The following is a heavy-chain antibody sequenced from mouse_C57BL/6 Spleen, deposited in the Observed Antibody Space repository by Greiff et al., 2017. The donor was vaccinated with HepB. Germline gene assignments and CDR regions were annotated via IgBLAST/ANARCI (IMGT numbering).Heavy chain of an antibody. CDR2: INPNNGGT. CDR3: ARGIYDGYYGPFAY. J-gene: IGHJ3*01. V-gene: IGHV1-26*01. Sequence: EVQLQQSGPELVKPGASVKISCKASGYTFTDYYMNWVKQSHGKSLEWIGDINPNNGGTSYNQKFKGKATLTVDKSSSTAYMELRSLTSEDSAVYYCARGIYDGYYGPFAYWGQGTLVTVSA. D-gene: IGHD2-3*01. CDR1: GYTFTDYY.